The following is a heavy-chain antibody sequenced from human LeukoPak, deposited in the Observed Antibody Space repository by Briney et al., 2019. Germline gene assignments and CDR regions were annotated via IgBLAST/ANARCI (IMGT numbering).Heavy chain of an antibody. J-gene: IGHJ4*02. CDR2: ISSNSSTI. Sequence: PGGSLRLSCAASGFTFSSYAMNSVRQAPGKGLEWVSYISSNSSTIYYADSMQGRFTISRDNAQNSLYLQMNSLKVEDTAVYYCARDLFYGSGSPHLDCWGKGTLVTVSS. V-gene: IGHV3-48*01. CDR1: GFTFSSYA. D-gene: IGHD3-10*01. CDR3: ARDLFYGSGSPHLDC.